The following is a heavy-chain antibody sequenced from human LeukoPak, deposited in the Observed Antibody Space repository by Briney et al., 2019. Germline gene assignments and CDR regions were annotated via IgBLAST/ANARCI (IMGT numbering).Heavy chain of an antibody. D-gene: IGHD3-3*01. CDR1: GGSISSSNW. Sequence: SETLSLTCAVSGGSISSSNWWSWVRQPPGKGLEWIGEIYHSGSTNYNPSLKSRVTISVDTSKNQFSLKLSSVTAADTAVYYCARDRNYDFWSGYYRGVGANYYYYMDVWGKGTTVTVSS. V-gene: IGHV4-4*02. CDR2: IYHSGST. J-gene: IGHJ6*03. CDR3: ARDRNYDFWSGYYRGVGANYYYYMDV.